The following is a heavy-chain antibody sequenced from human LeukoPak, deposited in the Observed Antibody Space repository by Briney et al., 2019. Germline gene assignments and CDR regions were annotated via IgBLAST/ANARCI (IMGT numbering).Heavy chain of an antibody. J-gene: IGHJ5*02. D-gene: IGHD2-21*01. CDR1: GFTFSSSW. V-gene: IGHV3-7*05. CDR3: ARVVTGDTNRFDP. CDR2: INQDGSEK. Sequence: GGSLRLSCAASGFTFSSSWMSWVRQGPGKGLEWVANINQDGSEKYYVDSVRGRFTISRDNAENSLYLQMNSLRADDTAVYYCARVVTGDTNRFDPWGQGTLVTVFS.